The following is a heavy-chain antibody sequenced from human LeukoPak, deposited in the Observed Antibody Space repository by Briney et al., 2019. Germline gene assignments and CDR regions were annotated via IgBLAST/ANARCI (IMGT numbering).Heavy chain of an antibody. J-gene: IGHJ6*02. CDR2: INHSGST. CDR3: ASRSTMDV. Sequence: SETLSLTCSVSGGSISSYYWSWIRQPPGKGLEWIGEINHSGSTNYNPSLKSRVTISVDTSKNQFSLRLSSVTAADTAVYSCASRSTMDVWGLGTPVTVSS. CDR1: GGSISSYY. V-gene: IGHV4-34*01.